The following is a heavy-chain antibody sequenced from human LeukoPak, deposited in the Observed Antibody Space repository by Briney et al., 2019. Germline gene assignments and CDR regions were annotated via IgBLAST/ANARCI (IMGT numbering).Heavy chain of an antibody. D-gene: IGHD6-19*01. J-gene: IGHJ4*02. CDR3: ARESESSGWYDY. V-gene: IGHV3-74*01. CDR1: GLTFNNYW. Sequence: GGSLRLACAASGLTFNNYWMHWVRQAPGKGLVWVSRINTDGSSTNYADSVKGRFTISRDNSKNSLYLQMNSLRSDDTALYYCARESESSGWYDYWGQGTLVTVSS. CDR2: INTDGSST.